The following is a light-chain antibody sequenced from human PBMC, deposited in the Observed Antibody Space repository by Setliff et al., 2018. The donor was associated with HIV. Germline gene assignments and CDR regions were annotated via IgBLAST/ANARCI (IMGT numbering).Light chain of an antibody. Sequence: TLSLSPGERATLSCRASQSVSSSYLAWYQQKPGQAPRLLIYGASSRATGIPDRFSGSGSGTDFTLTISRLEPEDFAVYYCQQYGSSPRTFGQGTKVDIK. CDR2: GAS. CDR1: QSVSSSY. CDR3: QQYGSSPRT. V-gene: IGKV3-20*01. J-gene: IGKJ1*01.